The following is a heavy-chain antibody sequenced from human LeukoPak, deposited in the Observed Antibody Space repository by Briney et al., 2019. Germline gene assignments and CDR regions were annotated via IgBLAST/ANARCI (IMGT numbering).Heavy chain of an antibody. CDR3: ARLDSSSWYERFFDY. CDR1: GGSISSYY. Sequence: PETLSLTCTVSGGSISSYYWSWIRQPPGKGLEWIGYIYYSGSTNYNPSLKSRVTISVDTSKNQFSLKLSSVTAADTAVYYCARLDSSSWYERFFDYWGQGTLVTVSS. D-gene: IGHD6-13*01. V-gene: IGHV4-59*08. CDR2: IYYSGST. J-gene: IGHJ4*02.